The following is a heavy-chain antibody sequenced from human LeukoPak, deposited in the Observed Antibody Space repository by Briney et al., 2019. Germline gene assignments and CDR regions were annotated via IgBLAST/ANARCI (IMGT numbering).Heavy chain of an antibody. Sequence: SAMVSCKASGGTFSSYAISWVRQAPGQGLEWMGGIIPIFGTANYAQKFQGRVTITADESTSTAYMELSSLRSEDTAVYYCARRNDSSGIDYFDYWGQGTLVTASS. J-gene: IGHJ4*02. CDR3: ARRNDSSGIDYFDY. CDR2: IIPIFGTA. V-gene: IGHV1-69*13. CDR1: GGTFSSYA. D-gene: IGHD6-19*01.